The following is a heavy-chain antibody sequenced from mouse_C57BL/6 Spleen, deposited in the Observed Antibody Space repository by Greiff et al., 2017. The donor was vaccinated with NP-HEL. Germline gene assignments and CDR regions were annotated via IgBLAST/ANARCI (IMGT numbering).Heavy chain of an antibody. Sequence: VHVKQSGPELVKPGASVKISCKASGYSFTGYYMNWVKQSPEKSLEWIGEINPSTGGTTYNQKFKAKATLTVDKSSSTAYMQLKSLTSEDSAVYYCAKGLYYYGRNWYFDVWGTGTTVTVSS. V-gene: IGHV1-42*01. CDR1: GYSFTGYY. D-gene: IGHD1-1*01. J-gene: IGHJ1*03. CDR3: AKGLYYYGRNWYFDV. CDR2: INPSTGGT.